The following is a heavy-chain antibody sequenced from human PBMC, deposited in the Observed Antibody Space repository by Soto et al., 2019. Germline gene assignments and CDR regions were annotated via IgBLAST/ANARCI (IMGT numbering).Heavy chain of an antibody. CDR3: AAGRHEHDYGGAIYYYYYGMDV. J-gene: IGHJ6*02. V-gene: IGHV1-58*01. Sequence: SVKVSCKASGFTFTSSAVQWVRQARGQRLEWIGWIVVGSGNTNYAQKFQERVTITRDMSTSTAYMELSSLRSEDTAVYYCAAGRHEHDYGGAIYYYYYGMDVWGQGTTVTVSS. CDR2: IVVGSGNT. CDR1: GFTFTSSA. D-gene: IGHD4-17*01.